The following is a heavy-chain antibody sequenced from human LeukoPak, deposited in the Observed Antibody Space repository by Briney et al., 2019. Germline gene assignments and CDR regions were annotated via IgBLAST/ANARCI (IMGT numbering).Heavy chain of an antibody. Sequence: ASVKVSCKASGYTFTGYYMHWVRQAPGQGLEWMGWTNPNSGGTNYAQKFQGRVTMTTDTSTSTAYMELRSLRSDDTAVYYCARDASAYYSRWFDYWGQGTLVTVSS. CDR3: ARDASAYYSRWFDY. V-gene: IGHV1-2*02. D-gene: IGHD3-22*01. CDR1: GYTFTGYY. J-gene: IGHJ4*02. CDR2: TNPNSGGT.